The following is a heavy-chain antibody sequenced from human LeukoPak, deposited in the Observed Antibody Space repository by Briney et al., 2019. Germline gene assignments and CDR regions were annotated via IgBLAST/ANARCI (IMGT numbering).Heavy chain of an antibody. CDR3: ARRLAGGDAFDI. V-gene: IGHV4-4*07. CDR1: DGSISIYY. CDR2: IYTSGST. J-gene: IGHJ3*02. Sequence: PSETLSLTCTVSDGSISIYYWGWIRQPAGKGLEWIGRIYTSGSTNYNPSLKSRVTISVDTSKNQFSLKLSSVTAADTAVYYCARRLAGGDAFDIWGQGTMVTVSS. D-gene: IGHD2-8*02.